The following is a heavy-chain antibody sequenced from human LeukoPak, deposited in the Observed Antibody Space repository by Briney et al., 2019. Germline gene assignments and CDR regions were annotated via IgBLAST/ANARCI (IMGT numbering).Heavy chain of an antibody. Sequence: NPSETLSLTCAVYGGSFSGYYWSWIRQPPGKGLEWIGYIYYSGSTNYNPSLKSRVTISVDTSKNQFSLKLSSVTAADTAVYYCARRDYYFDYWGQGTLVTVSS. CDR1: GGSFSGYY. V-gene: IGHV4-59*01. J-gene: IGHJ4*02. CDR3: ARRDYYFDY. CDR2: IYYSGST.